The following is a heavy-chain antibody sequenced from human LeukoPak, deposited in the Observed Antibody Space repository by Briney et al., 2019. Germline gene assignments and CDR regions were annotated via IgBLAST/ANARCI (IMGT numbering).Heavy chain of an antibody. V-gene: IGHV1-2*02. CDR3: ARDPLPYGDYVYYLDY. J-gene: IGHJ4*02. CDR2: INPNSGGT. Sequence: ASVKVSCKASGYTFTSYYMHWVRQAPGQGLEWMGWINPNSGGTNYAQKFQGRVTMTRDTSISTAYMELSRLRSDDTAVYYCARDPLPYGDYVYYLDYWGQGTLVTVSS. D-gene: IGHD4-17*01. CDR1: GYTFTSYY.